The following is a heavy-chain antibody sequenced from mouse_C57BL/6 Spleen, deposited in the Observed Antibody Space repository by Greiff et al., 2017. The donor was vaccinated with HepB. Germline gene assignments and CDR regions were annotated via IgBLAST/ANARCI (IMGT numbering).Heavy chain of an antibody. D-gene: IGHD2-5*01. V-gene: IGHV1-53*01. Sequence: QVQLQQPGTELVMPGASVKLSCKASGYTFTSYWMHWVKQRPGQGLEWIGNINPNNGGTNYNEKFKCKATLTVDKSSSTAYMQLSSLTSEDSAVYYCAREGYSNCPFAYWGQGTLVTVSA. J-gene: IGHJ3*01. CDR1: GYTFTSYW. CDR2: INPNNGGT. CDR3: AREGYSNCPFAY.